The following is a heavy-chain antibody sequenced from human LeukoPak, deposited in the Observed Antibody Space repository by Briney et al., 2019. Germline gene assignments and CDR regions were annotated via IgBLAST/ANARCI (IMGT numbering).Heavy chain of an antibody. CDR2: IRYDGSNK. J-gene: IGHJ6*03. CDR1: AFTFSSYG. D-gene: IGHD6-19*01. Sequence: GGSLRLSCAASAFTFSSYGMHWVRQAPGTGLEWVAFIRYDGSNKYYADSVKGRFTISRDNSKNSLYLQMNSLRAEDTAVYYCARVSGGLSGWYYYYYYYLDVWGKGATVTVSS. CDR3: ARVSGGLSGWYYYYYYYLDV. V-gene: IGHV3-30*02.